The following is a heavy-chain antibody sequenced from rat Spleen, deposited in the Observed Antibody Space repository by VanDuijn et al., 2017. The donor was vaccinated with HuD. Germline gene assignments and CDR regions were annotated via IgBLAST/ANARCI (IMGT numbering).Heavy chain of an antibody. V-gene: IGHV5-27*01. CDR3: TRENYYTGDY. Sequence: EVQLVESGGGFVQPGRSLKLSCAASGFTFSNFDMAWVRQAPTKGLEWVASIGPSGDSTYYRDSVKGRFTISRNSAISTLYLQVSSLRSEDTATYYCTRENYYTGDYWGQGVMVTVSS. J-gene: IGHJ2*01. CDR1: GFTFSNFD. D-gene: IGHD1-6*01. CDR2: IGPSGDST.